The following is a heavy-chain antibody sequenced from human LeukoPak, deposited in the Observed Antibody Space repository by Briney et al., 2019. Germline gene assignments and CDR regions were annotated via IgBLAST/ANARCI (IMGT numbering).Heavy chain of an antibody. CDR3: AKALGSSSSSPYSAY. D-gene: IGHD6-6*01. V-gene: IGHV3-23*01. CDR2: INDRGGST. Sequence: GGSLRLSCAASGFTFSCYAMTWVRQAPGKGLEWVSGINDRGGSTFYANSVKGRFTISRDNSKNTLYLQMSSLRVEDTAVYYCAKALGSSSSSPYSAYWGQGTLVTVSS. J-gene: IGHJ4*02. CDR1: GFTFSCYA.